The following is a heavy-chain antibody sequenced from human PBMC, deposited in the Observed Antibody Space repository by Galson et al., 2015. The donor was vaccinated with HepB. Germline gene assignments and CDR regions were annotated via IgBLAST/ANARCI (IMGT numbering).Heavy chain of an antibody. D-gene: IGHD2-15*01. Sequence: SETLSLTCTVSGGSVSSYYWSWIRQPPGKGLEWIGYIYYSGSTNYNPSLKSRVTISVDTSKNQFSLKLSSVTAADTAVYYCARDKGYCSGGSCYRLSTVNGAFDIWGQGTLVTVSS. V-gene: IGHV4-59*02. J-gene: IGHJ3*02. CDR1: GGSVSSYY. CDR3: ARDKGYCSGGSCYRLSTVNGAFDI. CDR2: IYYSGST.